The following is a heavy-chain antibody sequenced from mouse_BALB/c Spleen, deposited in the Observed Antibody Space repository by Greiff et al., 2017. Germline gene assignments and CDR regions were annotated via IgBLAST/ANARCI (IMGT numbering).Heavy chain of an antibody. CDR1: GFSLSRYS. CDR2: IWGGGST. CDR3: ARYYDYDGGYAMDY. V-gene: IGHV2-6-4*01. D-gene: IGHD2-4*01. Sequence: QVQLKESGPGLVAPSQSLSITCTVSGFSLSRYSVHWVRQPPGKGLEWLGMIWGGGSTDYNSAHKSRLSISKDNSKSQVFLKMNSLQTDDTAMYYCARYYDYDGGYAMDYWGQGTSVTVSS. J-gene: IGHJ4*01.